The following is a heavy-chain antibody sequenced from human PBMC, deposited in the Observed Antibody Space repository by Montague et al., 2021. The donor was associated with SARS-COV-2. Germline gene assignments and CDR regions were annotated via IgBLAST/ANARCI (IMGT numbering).Heavy chain of an antibody. CDR3: ARYYERSSDV. CDR1: GGSITNDD. J-gene: IGHJ6*02. CDR2: IFKNGDI. V-gene: IGHV4-59*08. D-gene: IGHD3-16*01. Sequence: SETLSLTCTVSGGSITNDDWSWIRQPPGKGLEWIVNIFKNGDIDYNPSLMSRVIISVDTSKSQFSLKVTSVTAADTAAYYCARYYERSSDVWGQGTTVTVSS.